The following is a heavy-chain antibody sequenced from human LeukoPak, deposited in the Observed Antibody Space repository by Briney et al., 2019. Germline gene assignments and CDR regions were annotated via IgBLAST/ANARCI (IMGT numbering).Heavy chain of an antibody. D-gene: IGHD2-2*02. CDR2: INDSGST. CDR1: GGSFSGYY. CDR3: ARGPSDIVVVPAAIRKYYYYYGMDV. Sequence: SETLSLTCAVYGGSFSGYYWSWIRQPPGKGLEWIGEINDSGSTNYSPSLKSRVTISVDTSKNQFSLKLSSVTAADTAVYYCARGPSDIVVVPAAIRKYYYYYGMDVWGQGTTVTVSS. J-gene: IGHJ6*02. V-gene: IGHV4-34*01.